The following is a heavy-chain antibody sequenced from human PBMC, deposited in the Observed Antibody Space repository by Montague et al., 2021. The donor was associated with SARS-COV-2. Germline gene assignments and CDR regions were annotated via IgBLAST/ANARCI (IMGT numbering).Heavy chain of an antibody. CDR1: GYTFINYA. CDR3: VRKNYYGAWSFSTFDY. Sequence: SLSLSFAASGYTFINYAMGWVRQAPGKGLEWVSVISGSGGNTYFADSVRGRFTISRDNSKNTLYLQMNSLRAEDTAVYYCVRKNYYGAWSFSTFDYWGQGTLVTVSS. D-gene: IGHD3-10*01. J-gene: IGHJ4*02. CDR2: ISGSGGNT. V-gene: IGHV3-23*01.